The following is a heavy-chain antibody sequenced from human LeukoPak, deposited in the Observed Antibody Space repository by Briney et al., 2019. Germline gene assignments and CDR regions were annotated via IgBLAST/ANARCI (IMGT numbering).Heavy chain of an antibody. Sequence: ASVKVSCKASGYTFTSYDINWVRQATGQGLEWMGWMNPNSGNTGYAQKFQGRVTMTRNTSISTAYMELSNLRSEDTAVYYCARQAYNWNEVWFDPWGQGTLVTVSS. CDR1: GYTFTSYD. J-gene: IGHJ5*02. CDR2: MNPNSGNT. D-gene: IGHD1-20*01. CDR3: ARQAYNWNEVWFDP. V-gene: IGHV1-8*01.